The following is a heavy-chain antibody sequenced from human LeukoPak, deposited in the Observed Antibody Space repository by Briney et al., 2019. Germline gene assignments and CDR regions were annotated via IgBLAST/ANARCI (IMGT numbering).Heavy chain of an antibody. Sequence: PSETPSLTCAVSGYSISSGHYWGWFRQPPGKGLEWIGCMYHSGSTYYNPSLKSRVTISVDTSKNQFSLKLSSVTAADTAVYYCARQGGSSSPYYYYYMDVWGKGTTVTVSS. CDR3: ARQGGSSSPYYYYYMDV. CDR1: GYSISSGHY. J-gene: IGHJ6*03. V-gene: IGHV4-38-2*01. CDR2: MYHSGST. D-gene: IGHD6-13*01.